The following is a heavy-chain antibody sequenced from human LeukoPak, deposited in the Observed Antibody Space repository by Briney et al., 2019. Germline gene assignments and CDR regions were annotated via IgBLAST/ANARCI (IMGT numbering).Heavy chain of an antibody. Sequence: ASVKVSCKASGYTFTGYYIHWVRQAPGQGLEWMGWINPNSGGTNYAQKFQGRVTMTRDTSISTAYMDLSRLRSDDTALYYCARVGEYGSGSYLYYWGQGALVTVSS. CDR2: INPNSGGT. CDR3: ARVGEYGSGSYLYY. V-gene: IGHV1-2*02. CDR1: GYTFTGYY. D-gene: IGHD3-10*01. J-gene: IGHJ4*02.